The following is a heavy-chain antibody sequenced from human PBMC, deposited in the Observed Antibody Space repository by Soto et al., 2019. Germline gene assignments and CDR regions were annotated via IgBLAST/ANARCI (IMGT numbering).Heavy chain of an antibody. J-gene: IGHJ6*02. CDR3: AKDLKRGRSSHDYSYYYGMDV. CDR1: GFTFSSYG. CDR2: ISYDGSNK. V-gene: IGHV3-30*18. D-gene: IGHD6-13*01. Sequence: PGGSLRLSCAASGFTFSSYGMHWVRQAPGKGLEWVAVISYDGSNKYYADSVKGRFTISRDNSKNTLYLQMNSLRAEDTAVYYCAKDLKRGRSSHDYSYYYGMDVWGQGATVTVS.